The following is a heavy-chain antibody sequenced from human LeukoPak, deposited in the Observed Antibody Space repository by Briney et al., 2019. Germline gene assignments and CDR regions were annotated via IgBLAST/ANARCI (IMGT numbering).Heavy chain of an antibody. CDR3: ARDFYFDSRNAFDI. CDR1: GFTISSYY. J-gene: IGHJ3*02. Sequence: PSETLSLTCTGSGFTISSYYWSWLRQPPGKGLEYIGRIYSSGSTSYNPSLKSRVTMSLDTSKNQFYLNLSSVTAADTAVYYCARDFYFDSRNAFDIWGQGTMVTVSS. CDR2: IYSSGST. D-gene: IGHD3-22*01. V-gene: IGHV4-4*07.